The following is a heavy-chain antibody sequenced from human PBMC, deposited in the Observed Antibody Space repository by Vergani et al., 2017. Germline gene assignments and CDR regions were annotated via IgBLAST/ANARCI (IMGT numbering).Heavy chain of an antibody. D-gene: IGHD3-16*01. J-gene: IGHJ3*02. CDR1: GFTFGYYA. CDR2: IRSKAYGQAT. V-gene: IGHV3-49*03. CDR3: AKAIYDYVSSGAFDI. Sequence: EVQLVESGGDLVQPGRSLRLSCTASGFTFGYYAMDWFRQAPGQGLEWVGGIRSKAYGQATIYAASVKGRFTISRDNAKNSLYLQMNSLRAEDMALYYCAKAIYDYVSSGAFDIWGQGTMVTVSS.